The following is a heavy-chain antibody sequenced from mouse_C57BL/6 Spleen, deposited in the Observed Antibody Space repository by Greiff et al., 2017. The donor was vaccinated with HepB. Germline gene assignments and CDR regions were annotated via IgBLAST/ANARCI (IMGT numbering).Heavy chain of an antibody. Sequence: QVQLQQSGPELVKPGASVKISCKASGYAFSSSWMNWVKQRPGKGLEWIGRIYPGDGDTNYNGKFKGKATLTADKSSSTAYMQLSSLTSEDFAVYFCAGGEYYAMDYWGQGTSVTVSS. CDR1: GYAFSSSW. V-gene: IGHV1-82*01. CDR2: IYPGDGDT. CDR3: AGGEYYAMDY. J-gene: IGHJ4*01.